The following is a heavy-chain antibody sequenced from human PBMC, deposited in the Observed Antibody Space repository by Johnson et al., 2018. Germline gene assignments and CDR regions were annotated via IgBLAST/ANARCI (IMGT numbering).Heavy chain of an antibody. CDR3: ARGGGADYYYGMDV. Sequence: QVQLQESGPGLVKPSETLSLTCTVSGGSISSYYWSWIRQPPGKGLEWIGYIYYSGSTNYNPSLKSRVTISVDTSKNQFSLKLSSVTAADTSVYYCARGGGADYYYGMDVWGQGTTVTVSS. V-gene: IGHV4-59*01. D-gene: IGHD1-26*01. CDR1: GGSISSYY. CDR2: IYYSGST. J-gene: IGHJ6*02.